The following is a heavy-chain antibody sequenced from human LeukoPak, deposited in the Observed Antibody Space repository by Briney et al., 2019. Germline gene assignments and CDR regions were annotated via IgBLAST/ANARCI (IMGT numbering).Heavy chain of an antibody. D-gene: IGHD3-16*02. J-gene: IGHJ4*02. V-gene: IGHV3-23*01. CDR3: AKGFIAKVPFDY. Sequence: TGGSLRLSCAASGFTFSSYAMSWVRQAPGKGMGWVSAISGSGGSTYYADSVKGRFTISRDNSKNTLYLQMNSLRAEDTAVYYCAKGFIAKVPFDYWGQGTLVTVSS. CDR2: ISGSGGST. CDR1: GFTFSSYA.